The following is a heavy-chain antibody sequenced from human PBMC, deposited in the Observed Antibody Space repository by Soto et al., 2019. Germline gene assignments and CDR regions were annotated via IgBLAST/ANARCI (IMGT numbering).Heavy chain of an antibody. D-gene: IGHD1-7*01. CDR3: TRAGNYRFDY. CDR1: GFTFSSYW. V-gene: IGHV3-7*01. CDR2: IKQDGSEK. J-gene: IGHJ4*02. Sequence: EVQLVESGGALVQPGGSLRLSCAASGFTFSSYWMSWVRQAPGKGLEWVANIKQDGSEKYYVDSVKGRFTLSRDNAKNSLHLQMDSLRAEDTAVYYCTRAGNYRFDYWGQGTLVTVSS.